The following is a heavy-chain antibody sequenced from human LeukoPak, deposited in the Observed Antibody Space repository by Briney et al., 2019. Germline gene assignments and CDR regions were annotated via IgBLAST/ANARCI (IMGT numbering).Heavy chain of an antibody. CDR3: ARDWGALGYCSGGSCYLDY. J-gene: IGHJ4*02. CDR2: INPSGGST. CDR1: GYTFTSYY. D-gene: IGHD2-15*01. V-gene: IGHV1-46*01. Sequence: GASVKVSCKASGYTFTSYYMHWVRQAPGQGLEWMGIINPSGGSTSYAQKFQGRVTMTRDTSTSTAYMELSSLRSEDTAVYYCARDWGALGYCSGGSCYLDYWGQGTLVTVSS.